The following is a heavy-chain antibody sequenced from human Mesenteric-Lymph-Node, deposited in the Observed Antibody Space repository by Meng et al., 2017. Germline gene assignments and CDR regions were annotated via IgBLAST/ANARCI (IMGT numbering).Heavy chain of an antibody. J-gene: IGHJ6*02. D-gene: IGHD6-19*01. CDR2: ISYDGSNK. Sequence: SCKASGFTFTSSAMHWVRQAPGKGLEWVAVISYDGSNKDYADSVKGRFTISRDNSKNTLYLQMNSLRAEDTAVYYWAGPSSGWNYYYYGMDVWGQGTTVTVSS. CDR1: GFTFTSSA. V-gene: IGHV3-30*01. CDR3: AGPSSGWNYYYYGMDV.